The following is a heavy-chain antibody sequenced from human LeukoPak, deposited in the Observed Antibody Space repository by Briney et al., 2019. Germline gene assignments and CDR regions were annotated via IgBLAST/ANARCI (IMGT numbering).Heavy chain of an antibody. D-gene: IGHD3-10*01. V-gene: IGHV3-7*01. J-gene: IGHJ4*02. CDR1: GFTFSRYW. CDR3: ASGSREW. CDR2: IKEDGSEK. Sequence: GGSLRLSCAASGFTFSRYWMSWVRQAPAKGLEWLANIKEDGSEKYYVDSVKGRFTISRDNAKNSLYLQMNSLRAEDTSVYYCASGSREWWGQGTLVTVSS.